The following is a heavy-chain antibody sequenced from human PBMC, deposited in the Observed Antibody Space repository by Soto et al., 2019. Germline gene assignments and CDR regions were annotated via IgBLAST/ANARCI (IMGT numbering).Heavy chain of an antibody. Sequence: VNVSCKASGYTFTSYGIHWVRQAPGQRLEWMVWINAANGDTKYSPKFQGRVTITRDTSASTAYMELSSLRSEDTAVYYCVRRHVSATGIDWFDPWGEGTLVTVSA. D-gene: IGHD6-13*01. CDR1: GYTFTSYG. CDR2: INAANGDT. V-gene: IGHV1-3*01. J-gene: IGHJ5*02. CDR3: VRRHVSATGIDWFDP.